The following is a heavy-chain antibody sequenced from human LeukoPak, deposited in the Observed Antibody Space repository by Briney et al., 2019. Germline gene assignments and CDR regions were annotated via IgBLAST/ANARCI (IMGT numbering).Heavy chain of an antibody. Sequence: QSGGSLRLSCAASGFTFSDYWMGWVRQAPGRGLEWVANIKQDGSEKYYVDSVKGRFTISRDNAKNTLNLQMNSPRAEDTAVYYCARDLGQYYDTSDNWFDPWGQGTLVTVSS. CDR1: GFTFSDYW. J-gene: IGHJ5*02. CDR3: ARDLGQYYDTSDNWFDP. V-gene: IGHV3-7*01. D-gene: IGHD3-22*01. CDR2: IKQDGSEK.